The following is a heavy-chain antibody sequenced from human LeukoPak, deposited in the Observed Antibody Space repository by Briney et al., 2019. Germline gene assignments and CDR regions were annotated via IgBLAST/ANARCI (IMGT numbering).Heavy chain of an antibody. V-gene: IGHV3-21*01. CDR2: ISSSSSYI. CDR3: ARAQGNIVVVVAATTFDY. Sequence: GGSLRLSCAASGFTFSSYSMNWVRQAPGKGLEWVSSISSSSSYIYYADSVKGRFTISRDKAKNSLYLQMNSLRAEDTAVYYCARAQGNIVVVVAATTFDYWGQGTLVTVSS. D-gene: IGHD2-15*01. CDR1: GFTFSSYS. J-gene: IGHJ4*02.